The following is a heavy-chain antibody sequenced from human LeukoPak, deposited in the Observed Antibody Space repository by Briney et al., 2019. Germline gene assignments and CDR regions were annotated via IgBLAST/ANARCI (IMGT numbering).Heavy chain of an antibody. V-gene: IGHV1-18*01. CDR2: ISAYNGNT. Sequence: ASVKVSCKASGYTFTTYTMNWVRQAPGQGLEWMGWISAYNGNTNYAQKLQGRVTMTTDTSTSTAYMELRSLRSDDTAVYYCARDMAPVTRYGTPPAAFDIWGQGTMVTVSS. J-gene: IGHJ3*02. D-gene: IGHD4-11*01. CDR1: GYTFTTYT. CDR3: ARDMAPVTRYGTPPAAFDI.